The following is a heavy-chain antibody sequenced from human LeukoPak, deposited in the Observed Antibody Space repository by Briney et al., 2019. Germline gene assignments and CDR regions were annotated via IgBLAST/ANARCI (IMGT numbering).Heavy chain of an antibody. D-gene: IGHD3-10*01. J-gene: IGHJ3*02. Sequence: SETLSLTCTVSGGSIRSYYWSWIRQPPGKGLEWIGYIYYSGSTNYNPSLKSRVTISVDTSKNQFSLKLSSVTAADTAVYYCARAPSAIGGAFDIWGQGTMVTVSS. CDR2: IYYSGST. V-gene: IGHV4-59*01. CDR1: GGSIRSYY. CDR3: ARAPSAIGGAFDI.